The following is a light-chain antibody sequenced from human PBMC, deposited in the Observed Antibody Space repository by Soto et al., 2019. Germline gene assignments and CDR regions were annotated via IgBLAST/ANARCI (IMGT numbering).Light chain of an antibody. CDR1: PSVSNS. CDR3: QKYGTFWT. V-gene: IGKV3-11*01. J-gene: IGKJ1*01. CDR2: DAS. Sequence: ESVLTQSPATLSLSPGERATLSCRASPSVSNSLAWYQHKPGQAPRLLIYDASNRATGVPTRFSGSGSGTDFTLTISSLEPDDFAVYYCQKYGTFWTFGQGTKVDIK.